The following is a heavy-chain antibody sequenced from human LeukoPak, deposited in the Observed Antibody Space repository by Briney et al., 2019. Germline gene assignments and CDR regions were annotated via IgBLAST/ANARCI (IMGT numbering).Heavy chain of an antibody. D-gene: IGHD6-13*01. Sequence: SETLSLTCTVSGGSISSYYWSWIRQPPGKGLEWIGYIYYSGYTNYNPSLKSRVTISVDTSKNQFSLKLSSVTAADTAVYYCASQAAAADGSYYYYYMDVWGKGTTVTISS. J-gene: IGHJ6*03. CDR2: IYYSGYT. CDR1: GGSISSYY. V-gene: IGHV4-59*01. CDR3: ASQAAAADGSYYYYYMDV.